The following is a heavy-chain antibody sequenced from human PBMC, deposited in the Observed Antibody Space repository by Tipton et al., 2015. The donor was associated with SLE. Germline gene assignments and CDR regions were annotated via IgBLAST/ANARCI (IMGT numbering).Heavy chain of an antibody. V-gene: IGHV3-48*01. CDR1: GFTFSSHS. J-gene: IGHJ6*02. CDR2: ISSSSSSR. Sequence: SLRLSCVGSGFTFSSHSMNWVRQAPGKGLEWVSYISSSSSSRYYADSVKGRFTISRDNAKNSLYLQMNSLRAEDTAVYYCARWRPLVRDMDVWGQGTSVTVSS. CDR3: ARWRPLVRDMDV. D-gene: IGHD3-10*01.